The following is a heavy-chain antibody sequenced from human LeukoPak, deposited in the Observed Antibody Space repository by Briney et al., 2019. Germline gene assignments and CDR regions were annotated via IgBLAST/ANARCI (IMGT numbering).Heavy chain of an antibody. D-gene: IGHD1-14*01. CDR1: GFTLSSYW. CDR3: AKGPPLGY. J-gene: IGHJ4*02. CDR2: TNEDGSYA. Sequence: GGSLRLSCAASGFTLSSYWVHWVRQPPGKGLMWLSRTNEDGSYADYADSVKGRFTISRDNSKNTLYLQMNSLRAEDTALYHCAKGPPLGYWGQGTLVTVSS. V-gene: IGHV3-74*01.